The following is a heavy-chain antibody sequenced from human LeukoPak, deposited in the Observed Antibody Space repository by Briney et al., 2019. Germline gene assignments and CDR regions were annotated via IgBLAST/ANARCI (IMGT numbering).Heavy chain of an antibody. Sequence: GGSLRLSCAASGFAFSSYWMSWVRQAPGKGLEWVANIKQDGSEKYYVDSVRGRFTISRDNAKNSLYLQMNSLRAEDTAVYYCAREYSYGYNWFDPWGQGTLVTVSS. CDR1: GFAFSSYW. D-gene: IGHD5-18*01. V-gene: IGHV3-7*01. CDR3: AREYSYGYNWFDP. J-gene: IGHJ5*02. CDR2: IKQDGSEK.